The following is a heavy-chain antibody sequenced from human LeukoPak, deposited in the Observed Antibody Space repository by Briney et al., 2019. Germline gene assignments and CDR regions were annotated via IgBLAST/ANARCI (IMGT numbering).Heavy chain of an antibody. J-gene: IGHJ3*02. CDR1: GFTFSSSA. CDR3: ARVIPASPTAFDI. CDR2: ISYGSRFI. Sequence: GGSLRLSCAASGFTFSSSAMSWVRQTPGGGLEWVSSISYGSRFISYADSLEGRFSVSRDNARGSLYLQMSSLRAEDTAVYYCARVIPASPTAFDIWGQGTMVLVSS. D-gene: IGHD1-14*01. V-gene: IGHV3-21*01.